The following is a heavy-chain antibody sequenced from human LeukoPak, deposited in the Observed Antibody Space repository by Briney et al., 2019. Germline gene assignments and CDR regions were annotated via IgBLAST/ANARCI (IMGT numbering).Heavy chain of an antibody. Sequence: ASVKVSCKASGYTFTDYYIHLVRQAPGQALEWMGWINPNSGDTKYPQKFQDRVTMTRGTSTTTAYMDLTRLKSEDTAVYYCARSERRLDISHYYYPMDVWGQGTTVTVSS. CDR1: GYTFTDYY. D-gene: IGHD1-1*01. V-gene: IGHV1-2*02. CDR3: ARSERRLDISHYYYPMDV. CDR2: INPNSGDT. J-gene: IGHJ6*02.